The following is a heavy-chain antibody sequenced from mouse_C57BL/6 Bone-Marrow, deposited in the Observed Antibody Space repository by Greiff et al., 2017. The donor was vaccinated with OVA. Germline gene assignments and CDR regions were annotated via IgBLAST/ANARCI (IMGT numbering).Heavy chain of an antibody. V-gene: IGHV3-6*01. CDR1: GYSITSGYY. D-gene: IGHD1-1*01. J-gene: IGHJ1*03. CDR3: ARDRGPYCYGSSPYFDV. Sequence: EVKLQESGPGLVKPSQSLSLTCSVTGYSITSGYYWNWIRQSPGNKPEWMGYISYDGSNNYNPTLKNRIPITRDTSTNQFFLKLNSVTTEDTATYYCARDRGPYCYGSSPYFDVWGTGTTVTVSS. CDR2: ISYDGSN.